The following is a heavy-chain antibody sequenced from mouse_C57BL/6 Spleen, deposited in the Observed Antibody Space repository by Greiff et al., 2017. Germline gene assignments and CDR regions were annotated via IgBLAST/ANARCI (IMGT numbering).Heavy chain of an antibody. D-gene: IGHD2-9*01. CDR1: GYTFTSYW. CDR3: ARPTMVTIPFAY. V-gene: IGHV1-64*01. Sequence: QVQLQQPGAELVKPGASVKLSCKASGYTFTSYWMHWVKQRPGQGLEWIGMIHPNSGSTNYNEKFKSKATLTVDKSSSTAYMQLSSLTSEDSAVYYCARPTMVTIPFAYWGQGTLVTVSA. J-gene: IGHJ3*01. CDR2: IHPNSGST.